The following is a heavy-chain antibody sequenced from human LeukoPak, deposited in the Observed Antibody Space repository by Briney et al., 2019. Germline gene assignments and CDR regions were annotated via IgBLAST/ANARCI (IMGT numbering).Heavy chain of an antibody. Sequence: SETLSLTCNVSGGSMSNIYYWGWIRQPPGKGLEWIGNIFYSGITYYNPSLRSRVTIAIDTSKSQFSLKLTSVTAADTAVYYCARGGNWNPFDYWGQGALVTVSS. CDR3: ARGGNWNPFDY. D-gene: IGHD1-1*01. CDR1: GGSMSNIYY. CDR2: IFYSGIT. J-gene: IGHJ4*02. V-gene: IGHV4-39*01.